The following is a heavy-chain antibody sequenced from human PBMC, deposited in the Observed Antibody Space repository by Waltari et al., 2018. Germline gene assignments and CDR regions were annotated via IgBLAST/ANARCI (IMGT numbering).Heavy chain of an antibody. D-gene: IGHD1-20*01. J-gene: IGHJ5*02. CDR1: GFTFSSYA. CDR2: ISGSGGST. CDR3: AKPSDITGTTGWFDP. V-gene: IGHV3-23*01. Sequence: EVQLLESGGGLVQHGGSLRLSCAASGFTFSSYALSWVRQDPGKGLEWVSAISGSGGSTYYADSVKGRFTISRDNSKNTLYLQMNSLRAEDTAVYYCAKPSDITGTTGWFDPWGQGTLVTVSS.